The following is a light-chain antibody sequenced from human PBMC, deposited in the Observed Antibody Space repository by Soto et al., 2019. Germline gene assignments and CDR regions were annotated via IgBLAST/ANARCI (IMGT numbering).Light chain of an antibody. CDR2: AVF. Sequence: DIQLTQSPSFLSASVGDIVTITCRASQDISNFLAWFQQKPGRAPKLLIYAVFTLQSGVPSRFSGSGSGAEFTLTISSLQPEDFATYYCQQLDSYPLTFGGGTKVDIK. J-gene: IGKJ4*01. CDR1: QDISNF. CDR3: QQLDSYPLT. V-gene: IGKV1-9*01.